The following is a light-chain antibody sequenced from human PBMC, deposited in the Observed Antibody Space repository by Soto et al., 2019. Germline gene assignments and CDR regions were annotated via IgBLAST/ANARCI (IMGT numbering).Light chain of an antibody. Sequence: IVLTQAPGTLSMSQGERATLSCRASQSVSNNYLAWYQQKPGQAPRLLIYGASNRASGIPDRFSGSGSGTDFTLTISRLEPEDFAVYYFQQYGSSGTFCQGPKVDI. J-gene: IGKJ1*01. CDR1: QSVSNNY. V-gene: IGKV3-20*01. CDR2: GAS. CDR3: QQYGSSGT.